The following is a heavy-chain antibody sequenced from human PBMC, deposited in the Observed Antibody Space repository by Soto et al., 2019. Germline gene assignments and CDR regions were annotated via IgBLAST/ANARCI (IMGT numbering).Heavy chain of an antibody. CDR3: ARDRSGYSYGSIDY. D-gene: IGHD5-18*01. J-gene: IGHJ4*02. CDR1: GFTVSSNY. V-gene: IGHV3-53*01. Sequence: GGSLRLSCAASGFTVSSNYMSWVRQAPGKGLEWVSVIYSGGSTYYADSVKGRFTISRDNSKNTLYLQMNSLRAEDTAVYYCARDRSGYSYGSIDYWGQGTLVTVSS. CDR2: IYSGGST.